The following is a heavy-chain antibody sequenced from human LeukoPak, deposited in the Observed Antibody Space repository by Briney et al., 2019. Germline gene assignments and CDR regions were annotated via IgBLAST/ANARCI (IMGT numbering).Heavy chain of an antibody. CDR3: ARDRPTVVTANAFDI. CDR1: GYTFTSYG. CDR2: ISAYNGNT. D-gene: IGHD4-23*01. Sequence: ASVKVSCKASGYTFTSYGISWVRQAPGQGLEWMGWISAYNGNTNYAQKLQGRVTMTTDTSTSAAYMELRSLRSDDTAVYYCARDRPTVVTANAFDIWGQGTVVTVSS. V-gene: IGHV1-18*01. J-gene: IGHJ3*02.